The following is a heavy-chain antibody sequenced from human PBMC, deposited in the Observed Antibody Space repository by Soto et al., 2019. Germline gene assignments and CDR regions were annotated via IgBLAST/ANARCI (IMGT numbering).Heavy chain of an antibody. Sequence: DEQLVESGGGSLQPGGSLRLSCAASGFSFRNYAMTWVRQSPGKGLEWVSLISSGGGTTNYADSVKGRFSISRDNSQNMLYLQMNGLXXXDTXXYYCAKLKGGLGRFYGMDAWGQGTMV. CDR2: ISSGGGTT. V-gene: IGHV3-23*04. J-gene: IGHJ6*02. D-gene: IGHD3-3*01. CDR1: GFSFRNYA. CDR3: AKLKGGLGRFYGMDA.